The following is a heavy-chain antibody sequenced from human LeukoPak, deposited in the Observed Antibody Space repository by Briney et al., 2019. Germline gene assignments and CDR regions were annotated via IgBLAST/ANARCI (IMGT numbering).Heavy chain of an antibody. Sequence: ASVTVSCKASGYTFTSYDISWVRQAAGQGLEWMGWMNPNSGNTGYAQKFQGRVTMTRDTSISTAYMELSRLRSDDTAVYYCARGYCSSTSCYWGAVWFDPWGQGTLVTVSS. CDR2: MNPNSGNT. CDR1: GYTFTSYD. CDR3: ARGYCSSTSCYWGAVWFDP. V-gene: IGHV1-8*01. J-gene: IGHJ5*02. D-gene: IGHD2-2*01.